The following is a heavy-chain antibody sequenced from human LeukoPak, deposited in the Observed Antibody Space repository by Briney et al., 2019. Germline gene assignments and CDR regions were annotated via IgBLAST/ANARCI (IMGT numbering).Heavy chain of an antibody. V-gene: IGHV4-34*01. CDR1: GGSFSGYY. CDR3: ARLYSSGWYNDAFDI. Sequence: SETLSLTCAVYGGSFSGYYWSWLRQPPGKGLERIGEINHSGSTNYNPSLKSRVTISVDTSKNQFSLKLSSVTAADTAVYYCARLYSSGWYNDAFDIWGQGTMVTVSS. J-gene: IGHJ3*02. CDR2: INHSGST. D-gene: IGHD6-19*01.